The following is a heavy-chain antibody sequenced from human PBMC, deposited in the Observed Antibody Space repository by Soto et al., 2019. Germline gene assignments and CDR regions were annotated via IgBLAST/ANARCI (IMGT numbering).Heavy chain of an antibody. V-gene: IGHV4-59*01. CDR1: GGSISTYY. CDR3: ARGRDDYNGWYVDL. D-gene: IGHD4-4*01. J-gene: IGHJ2*01. Sequence: SETLSLTCTVSGGSISTYYWNWIRQPPGKGLEWIGYLYYGGSTNYNPSLESRVTISLDTSKNQISLKLSSVTAADTAVYYCARGRDDYNGWYVDLWGRGSLVTVSS. CDR2: LYYGGST.